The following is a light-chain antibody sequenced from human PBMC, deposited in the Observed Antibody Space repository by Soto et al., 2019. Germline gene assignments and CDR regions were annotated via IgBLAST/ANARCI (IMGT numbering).Light chain of an antibody. CDR3: QHYNSYSEA. J-gene: IGKJ1*01. V-gene: IGKV1-5*03. CDR1: QSINGW. Sequence: DIQLTQSPSTLSASLGDRVTITCRASQSINGWLAWYQQKPGQAPNLLIYKASTLESGVPSRFSGSGYGTEVNLTVSSLQPDDFATYYCQHYNSYSEAFGQGTKVDIK. CDR2: KAS.